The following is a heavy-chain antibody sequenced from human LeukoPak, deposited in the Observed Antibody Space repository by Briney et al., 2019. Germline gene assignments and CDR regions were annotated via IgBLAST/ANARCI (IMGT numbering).Heavy chain of an antibody. CDR1: GGSITGYY. Sequence: SETLSLTCTGSGGSITGYYWSWIRQPAGKGLEWIGRIYTSGSTNYNPSLKSRVTMSVDTSKNQFSLRLSSVTAADTAVYYCARDLSVAGTKEKYDWYFDLWGRGTLVTVSS. J-gene: IGHJ2*01. CDR2: IYTSGST. D-gene: IGHD6-19*01. V-gene: IGHV4-4*07. CDR3: ARDLSVAGTKEKYDWYFDL.